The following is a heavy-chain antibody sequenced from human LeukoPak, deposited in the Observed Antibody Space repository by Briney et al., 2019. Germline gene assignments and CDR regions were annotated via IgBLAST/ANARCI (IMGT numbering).Heavy chain of an antibody. CDR2: ISYDGSNK. CDR1: RFTFSSYA. CDR3: ARDVLGIMGATYAY. V-gene: IGHV3-30-3*01. Sequence: GGSLRLTCAASRFTFSSYAMHWVRQAPGKGLEWVAVISYDGSNKYYADSVKGRFTISRDNSKNTLYLQMNSLRAEDTAVYYCARDVLGIMGATYAYWGQGTLVTVSS. J-gene: IGHJ4*02. D-gene: IGHD1-26*01.